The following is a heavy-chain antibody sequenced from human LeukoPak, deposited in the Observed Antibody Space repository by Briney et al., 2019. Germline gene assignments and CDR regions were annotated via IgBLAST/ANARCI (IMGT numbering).Heavy chain of an antibody. V-gene: IGHV1-46*01. J-gene: IGHJ4*02. D-gene: IGHD4-17*01. CDR3: ARDHRIYDYGDPNYYFDY. CDR2: INPSGGST. Sequence: GASVKVSCKASGYTFTGYYMHWVRQAPGQGLEWMGIINPSGGSTSYAQKFQGRVTMTRDTSTSTVYMELSSLRSEDTAVYYCARDHRIYDYGDPNYYFDYWGQGTLVTVSS. CDR1: GYTFTGYY.